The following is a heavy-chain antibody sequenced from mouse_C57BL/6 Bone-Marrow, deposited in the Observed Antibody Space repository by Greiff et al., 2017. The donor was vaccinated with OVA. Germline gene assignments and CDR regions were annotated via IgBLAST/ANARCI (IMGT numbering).Heavy chain of an antibody. Sequence: VQLQQSGAELARPGASVKLSCKASGYTFTSYGISWVKQRTGQGLEWIGELYPRSGNTYYNEKFKGKATLTADKSSSTAYMELRSLTSEDSAVYFCARSLYYYGSSYADYFDYWGQGTTLTVSS. CDR3: ARSLYYYGSSYADYFDY. CDR1: GYTFTSYG. D-gene: IGHD1-1*01. V-gene: IGHV1-81*01. J-gene: IGHJ2*01. CDR2: LYPRSGNT.